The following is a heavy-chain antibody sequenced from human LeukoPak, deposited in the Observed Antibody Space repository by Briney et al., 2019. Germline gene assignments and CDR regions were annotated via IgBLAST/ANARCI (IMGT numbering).Heavy chain of an antibody. V-gene: IGHV4-30-2*05. CDR1: GGSISSDTYS. CDR3: ARWVNMVRGVIITDPLFDY. J-gene: IGHJ4*02. Sequence: SQTLSLTCAVSGGSISSDTYSWSWIRQPPGKGLEWIGYIYPSGSSYYNPSLKSRVTISVDTSKNQFSLKLSSVTAADTAVYYCARWVNMVRGVIITDPLFDYWGQGTLVTVSS. CDR2: IYPSGSS. D-gene: IGHD3-10*01.